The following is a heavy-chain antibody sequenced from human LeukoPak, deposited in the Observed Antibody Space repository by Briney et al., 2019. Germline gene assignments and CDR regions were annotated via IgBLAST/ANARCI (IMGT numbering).Heavy chain of an antibody. J-gene: IGHJ4*02. CDR3: ARGSVVVEGAFDY. CDR1: GYSFTSYG. Sequence: GASVKVSCKASGYSFTSYGINWARQAPGQGLEWMGWISANTGNTNHAQKLQGRVTLTIDTSTSTAYMELRSLRYDDTAVYYCARGSVVVEGAFDYWGLGTLVTVPS. V-gene: IGHV1-18*01. D-gene: IGHD2-15*01. CDR2: ISANTGNT.